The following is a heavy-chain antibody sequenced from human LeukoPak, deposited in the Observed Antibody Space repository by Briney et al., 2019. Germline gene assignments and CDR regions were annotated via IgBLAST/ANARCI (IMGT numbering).Heavy chain of an antibody. CDR3: AKDIYGSGSSAFDI. V-gene: IGHV3-33*06. Sequence: GGSLRLSCAASGFTFSSYGMHWVRQAPGKGLEWVAVIWYDGSNKYYADSVKGRFTISRDNSKNTLYLQMNSLRAEDTAVYYCAKDIYGSGSSAFDIWGQGTMVTVSS. J-gene: IGHJ3*02. CDR1: GFTFSSYG. D-gene: IGHD3-10*01. CDR2: IWYDGSNK.